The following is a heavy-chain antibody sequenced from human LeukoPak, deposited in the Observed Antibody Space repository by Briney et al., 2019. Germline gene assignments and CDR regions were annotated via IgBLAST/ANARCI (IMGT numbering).Heavy chain of an antibody. CDR2: IIPIFGTA. CDR1: GDTFSSYA. J-gene: IGHJ4*02. D-gene: IGHD6-6*01. V-gene: IGHV1-69*13. Sequence: SVKVSCKPSGDTFSSYAISWVRQAPGQGLEWMGGIIPIFGTANYAQKFQGRVTITADESTSTAYMELSSLRSEDTTVYYCARVPRRNSSSYYFDYWGQGTLVTVSS. CDR3: ARVPRRNSSSYYFDY.